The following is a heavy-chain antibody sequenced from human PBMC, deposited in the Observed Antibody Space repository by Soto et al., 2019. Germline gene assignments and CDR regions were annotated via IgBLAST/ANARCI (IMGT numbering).Heavy chain of an antibody. CDR3: AREPMVRGVIIGKFGMDV. CDR1: GFTFSSYG. J-gene: IGHJ6*02. D-gene: IGHD3-10*01. Sequence: GGSLRLSCAASGFTFSSYGMHWVRQAPGQGLEWVAVLWYDGSNKYYADSVKGRFTISRDNSKNTLYLQMNSLRAEDTAVYYCAREPMVRGVIIGKFGMDVWGQGTTVTVSS. V-gene: IGHV3-33*01. CDR2: LWYDGSNK.